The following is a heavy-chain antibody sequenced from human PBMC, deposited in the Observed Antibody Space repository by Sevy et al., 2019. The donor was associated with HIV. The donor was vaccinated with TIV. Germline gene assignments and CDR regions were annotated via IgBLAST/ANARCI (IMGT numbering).Heavy chain of an antibody. V-gene: IGHV1-46*01. CDR1: GDTFTNNY. CDR3: VRADPAQHFDS. J-gene: IGHJ4*02. CDR2: IDPSAGNA. Sequence: ASVKVSCKASGDTFTNNYMHWVRQAPGQGLEWMGIIDPSAGNASYAQKFQGRVTMTRDTSTSTLYMDLSSLGSEDTAVYYCVRADPAQHFDSWGQGTLVNVSS.